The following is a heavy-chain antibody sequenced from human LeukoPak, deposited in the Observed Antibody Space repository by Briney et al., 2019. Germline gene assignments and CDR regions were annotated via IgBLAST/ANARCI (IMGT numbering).Heavy chain of an antibody. J-gene: IGHJ4*02. D-gene: IGHD5-18*01. Sequence: SGPTLVKPTQTVTLTCIFSGFSLSFRGVGVGWIRQPPGKALEWLALIYWDDDKLYNTYLKSRLTITKGTSKNQVVLTMTNRQAVDTATHYWAHETRYIFDLVANWGQGTLVTVSS. V-gene: IGHV2-5*02. CDR2: IYWDDDK. CDR3: AHETRYIFDLVAN. CDR1: GFSLSFRGVG.